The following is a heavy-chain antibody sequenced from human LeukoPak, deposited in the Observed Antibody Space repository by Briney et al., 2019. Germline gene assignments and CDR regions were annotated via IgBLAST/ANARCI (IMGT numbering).Heavy chain of an antibody. V-gene: IGHV4-38-2*02. CDR1: GYSISSGYY. CDR3: ARHASYGDGLLYFDY. CDR2: IYHSGST. D-gene: IGHD4-17*01. J-gene: IGHJ4*02. Sequence: PSETLSLTCTVSGYSISSGYYWGWIRPPPGKGLEWIGSIYHSGSTYYNPSLKSRVTISVDTSKNQFSLKLSSVTAADTAVYYCARHASYGDGLLYFDYWGQGTLVTVSS.